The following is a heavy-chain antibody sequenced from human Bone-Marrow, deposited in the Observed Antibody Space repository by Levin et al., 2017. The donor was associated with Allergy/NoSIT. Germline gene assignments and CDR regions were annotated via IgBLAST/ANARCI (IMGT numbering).Heavy chain of an antibody. J-gene: IGHJ6*02. D-gene: IGHD1-1*01. CDR1: GYTFTSYY. CDR3: ATAGTRYYGMDV. V-gene: IGHV1-46*01. Sequence: GESLKISCKASGYTFTSYYMHWVRQAPGQGLEWMGIINPSGGSTSYAQKFQGRVTMTRDTSTSTVYMELSSLRSEDTAVYYCATAGTRYYGMDVWGQGTTVTVSS. CDR2: INPSGGST.